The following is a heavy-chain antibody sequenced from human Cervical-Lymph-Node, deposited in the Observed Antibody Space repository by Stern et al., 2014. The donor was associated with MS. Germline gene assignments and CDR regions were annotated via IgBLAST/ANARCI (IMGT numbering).Heavy chain of an antibody. D-gene: IGHD3-3*01. J-gene: IGHJ4*02. CDR3: ARSPPYYEFWNDYYYFDY. V-gene: IGHV2-70*04. CDR2: SDWDDDK. Sequence: QITLKESGPALVKPTQTLTLTCTFSGFSLSTSGMRVSWIRQPPGKALEWLASSDWDDDKFSSTSLKTRLTISKDTSKNQVVLTMTNMDPVDTATYYCARSPPYYEFWNDYYYFDYWGQGTLVAVSS. CDR1: GFSLSTSGMR.